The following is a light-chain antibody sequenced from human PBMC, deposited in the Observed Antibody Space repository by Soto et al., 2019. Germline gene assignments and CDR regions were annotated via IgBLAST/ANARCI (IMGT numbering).Light chain of an antibody. V-gene: IGKV3-20*01. CDR3: QQYGSSLWT. CDR2: GAS. CDR1: QSVSSSY. Sequence: ESVLTQSPATLSLSPGERATLSCRASQSVSSSYLAWYQQKPGQAPRLLIYGASSRATGIPDRFSGSGSGTDFTLTISRLEPEDFAVYYCQQYGSSLWTLGKGKKV. J-gene: IGKJ1*01.